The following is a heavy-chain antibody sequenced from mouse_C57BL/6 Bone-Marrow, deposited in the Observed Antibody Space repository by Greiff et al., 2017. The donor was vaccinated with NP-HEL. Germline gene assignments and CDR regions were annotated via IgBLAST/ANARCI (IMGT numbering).Heavy chain of an antibody. J-gene: IGHJ2*01. CDR3: TTTLFITNYFDY. Sequence: DVQLQESGAELVRPGASVKLSCTASGFNIKDDYMHWVKQRPEQGLEWIGWIDPENGDTEYASKFQGKATITADTSSNTAYLQLSSLTSEDTAVYYCTTTLFITNYFDYWGQGTTLTVSS. D-gene: IGHD1-1*01. CDR2: IDPENGDT. V-gene: IGHV14-4*01. CDR1: GFNIKDDY.